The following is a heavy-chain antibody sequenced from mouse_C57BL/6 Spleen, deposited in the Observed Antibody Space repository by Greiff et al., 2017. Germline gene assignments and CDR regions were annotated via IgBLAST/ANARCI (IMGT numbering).Heavy chain of an antibody. D-gene: IGHD1-1*01. CDR2: IFPGSGST. CDR3: ARHYYGSSDWYFDV. J-gene: IGHJ1*03. Sequence: VQLQQSGPELVKPGASVKISCKASGYTFTDYYINWVKQRPGQGLEWIGWIFPGSGSTYYNEKFKGKATLTVDNSSSTAYMLLSRLTSEDSAVYFCARHYYGSSDWYFDVWGTGTTVTVSS. CDR1: GYTFTDYY. V-gene: IGHV1-75*01.